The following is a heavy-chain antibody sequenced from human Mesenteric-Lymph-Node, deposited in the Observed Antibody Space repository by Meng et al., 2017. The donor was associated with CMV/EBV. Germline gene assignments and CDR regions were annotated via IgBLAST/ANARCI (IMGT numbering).Heavy chain of an antibody. Sequence: SETLSLTCTVSGGSISSSSYYWGWIRQPPGRGLEWIGSIYYSGSTYYNPSLKSRVTISVDTSKNQFSLKLSSVTAADTAVYYCARASSWNYYGMDVWGQGTTVTVSS. CDR1: GGSISSSSYY. V-gene: IGHV4-39*07. J-gene: IGHJ6*02. CDR2: IYYSGST. CDR3: ARASSWNYYGMDV. D-gene: IGHD6-13*01.